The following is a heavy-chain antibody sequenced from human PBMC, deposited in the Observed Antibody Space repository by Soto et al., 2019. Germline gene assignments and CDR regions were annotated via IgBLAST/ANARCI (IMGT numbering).Heavy chain of an antibody. V-gene: IGHV1-46*03. CDR2: INPSGGST. CDR1: GYTFTSYY. Sequence: GASVKVSCKASGYTFTSYYMHWVRQAPGQGLEWMGIINPSGGSTSYAQKFQGRVTMTRDTSTSTVYMELSSLRSEDTAVYYCALSWSGYYTFDPWGQGTLVTVSS. CDR3: ALSWSGYYTFDP. J-gene: IGHJ5*02. D-gene: IGHD3-3*01.